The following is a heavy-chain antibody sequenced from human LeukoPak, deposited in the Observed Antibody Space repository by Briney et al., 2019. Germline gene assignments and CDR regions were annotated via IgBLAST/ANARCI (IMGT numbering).Heavy chain of an antibody. Sequence: PSETLSLTCTVSGGSISSYYWSWIRQPPGKGLEWIGYIYYSGSTNYNPSLKSRVTISVDTSKNQFSLKLSSVTAADTAVYYCARTDGRSWIQLWLGWFDPWGQGTLVTVSS. CDR2: IYYSGST. V-gene: IGHV4-59*12. D-gene: IGHD5-18*01. CDR1: GGSISSYY. CDR3: ARTDGRSWIQLWLGWFDP. J-gene: IGHJ5*02.